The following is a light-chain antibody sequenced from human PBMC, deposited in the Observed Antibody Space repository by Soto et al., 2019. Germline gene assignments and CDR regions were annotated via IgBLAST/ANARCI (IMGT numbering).Light chain of an antibody. J-gene: IGKJ4*01. V-gene: IGKV1-12*01. CDR2: SAS. Sequence: DIQMTQSPSSVSASVGDRVTITCRASQGISYWLAWYQQKPGKVPKLLIYSASSLQSGVPSRFSGSGSGTDFTLTISSLQPEYFATYYCQQANSFPLTFDGGTKVEIK. CDR3: QQANSFPLT. CDR1: QGISYW.